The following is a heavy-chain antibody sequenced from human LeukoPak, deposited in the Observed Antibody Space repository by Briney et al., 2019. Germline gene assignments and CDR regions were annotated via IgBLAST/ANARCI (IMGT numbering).Heavy chain of an antibody. D-gene: IGHD2-2*01. CDR2: INPNSGGT. V-gene: IGHV1-2*02. CDR3: ARARFQGVPAATFDY. J-gene: IGHJ4*02. CDR1: GYTFTGYY. Sequence: GASVKVSCKASGYTFTGYYMDWVRRAPGQGLEWMGWINPNSGGTNYAQKFQGRVTMTRDTSISAAYMELSRLRSDDTAVYYCARARFQGVPAATFDYWGQGTLVTVSS.